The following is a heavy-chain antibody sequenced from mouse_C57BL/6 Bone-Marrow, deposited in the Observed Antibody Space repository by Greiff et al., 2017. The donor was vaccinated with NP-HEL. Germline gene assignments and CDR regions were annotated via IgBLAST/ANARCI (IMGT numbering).Heavy chain of an antibody. CDR3: ARKGITNYYAMDY. J-gene: IGHJ4*01. CDR2: IHPNSGST. CDR1: GYTFTSYW. D-gene: IGHD2-4*01. Sequence: QVQLQQPGAELVKPGASVKLSCKASGYTFTSYWMHWVKQRPGQGLEWIGMIHPNSGSTNYNEKFKSKATLTVDKSSSTAYMQRSSLTSEDSAVYYCARKGITNYYAMDYWGQGTSVTVSS. V-gene: IGHV1-64*01.